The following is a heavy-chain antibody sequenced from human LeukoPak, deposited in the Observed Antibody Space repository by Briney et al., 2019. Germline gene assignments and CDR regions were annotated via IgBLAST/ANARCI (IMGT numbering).Heavy chain of an antibody. V-gene: IGHV4-34*01. CDR1: GGSFSGYY. CDR2: INHSGST. CDR3: ASRTQLGYSYGNYYYGMDV. D-gene: IGHD5-18*01. J-gene: IGHJ6*02. Sequence: SETLSLTCAVYGGSFSGYYWSWIRQPPGKGLEWIGEINHSGSTNYNPSLKSRVTISVDTSKNQFSLKLSSVTAADTAVYYCASRTQLGYSYGNYYYGMDVWGQGTTVTVSS.